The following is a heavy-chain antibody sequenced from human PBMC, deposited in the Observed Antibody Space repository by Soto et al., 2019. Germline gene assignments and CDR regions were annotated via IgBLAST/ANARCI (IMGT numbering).Heavy chain of an antibody. J-gene: IGHJ3*02. CDR2: IIPVIDTA. CDR1: GGTFN. V-gene: IGHV1-69*06. D-gene: IGHD7-27*01. CDR3: ARGSGADAFDI. Sequence: QVQLVQSGAEVKKPGSSVKVSCKVSGGTFNIRWVRQAPGQGLEWMGGIIPVIDTANYARKFHGRVVISADRANNIVYMEMMSLTLEDTAVYYCARGSGADAFDIWGQGTMVTVSS.